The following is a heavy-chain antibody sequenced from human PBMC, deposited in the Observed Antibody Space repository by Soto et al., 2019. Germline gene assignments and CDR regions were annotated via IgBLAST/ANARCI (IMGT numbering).Heavy chain of an antibody. CDR1: GFTFSSYA. V-gene: IGHV3-23*01. Sequence: PGGSLRLSCVTSGFTFSSYAMSWVRQAPGQGLEWVSYIVGSGDNTYYADSVKGRFTISRDNSKDSLYLQLNSLRAEDTAVYYCARDENTMVRGGHYYYYMDVWGKGTTVTVSS. CDR3: ARDENTMVRGGHYYYYMDV. D-gene: IGHD3-10*01. CDR2: IVGSGDNT. J-gene: IGHJ6*03.